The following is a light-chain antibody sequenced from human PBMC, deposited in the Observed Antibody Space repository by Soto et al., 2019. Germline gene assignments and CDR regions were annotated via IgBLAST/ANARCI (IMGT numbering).Light chain of an antibody. V-gene: IGLV2-14*01. J-gene: IGLJ1*01. CDR2: EVS. Sequence: QSALTQPASVSGSPGQSITISCTGTSSDVGGYDYVSWYQQHPDKAPKLMIDEVSNRPSGVSNRFSGSKSGNTASLAISGLQAEDEADYYCSSYTSSTTRVFGTGTKLTVL. CDR1: SSDVGGYDY. CDR3: SSYTSSTTRV.